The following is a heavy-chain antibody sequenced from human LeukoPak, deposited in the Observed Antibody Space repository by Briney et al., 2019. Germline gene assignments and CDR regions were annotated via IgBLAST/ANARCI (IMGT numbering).Heavy chain of an antibody. Sequence: GGSLRLSCAASGFTFNDHAMSWVRQAPGKGLEWVAVIWFDGSNQYYVDSVRGRFSISRDNSKNTLYLQMNTLRAEDTGVYYCARDRGSGDSFDLWGQGAMVTVSS. V-gene: IGHV3-33*08. CDR1: GFTFNDHA. CDR2: IWFDGSNQ. D-gene: IGHD6-19*01. J-gene: IGHJ3*01. CDR3: ARDRGSGDSFDL.